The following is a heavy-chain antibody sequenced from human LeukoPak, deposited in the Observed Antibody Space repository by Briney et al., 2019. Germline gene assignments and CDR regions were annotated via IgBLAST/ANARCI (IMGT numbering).Heavy chain of an antibody. CDR2: IFDSGASS. CDR3: TKAVGGGRDAYDV. D-gene: IGHD3-16*01. Sequence: GGSLRLSWVASGMSFRHHAMNWVRQAPGKGLEWVSSIFDSGASSYYADSVKGRFTISRDNARDTFYLQMENLRAEDSATYYCTKAVGGGRDAYDVWGQGTGVIVSS. V-gene: IGHV3-23*01. CDR1: GMSFRHHA. J-gene: IGHJ3*01.